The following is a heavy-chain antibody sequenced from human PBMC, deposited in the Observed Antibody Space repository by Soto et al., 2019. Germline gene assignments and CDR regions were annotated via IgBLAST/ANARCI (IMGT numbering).Heavy chain of an antibody. CDR2: INHSGST. CDR3: ARVSPSQYQLRSFDY. D-gene: IGHD2-2*01. J-gene: IGHJ4*02. CDR1: GGSFSGYY. Sequence: QVQLQQWGAGLLKPSETLSLTCAVYGGSFSGYYWSWIRQPPGKGLEWIGEINHSGSTNYNPSLNRRVTISVDTSKNQFSLKLSSVTAADTAVYYCARVSPSQYQLRSFDYWGQGTLVTVSS. V-gene: IGHV4-34*01.